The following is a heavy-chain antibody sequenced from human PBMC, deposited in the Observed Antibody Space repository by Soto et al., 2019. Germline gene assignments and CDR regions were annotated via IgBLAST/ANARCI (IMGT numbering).Heavy chain of an antibody. CDR2: IIPMFGTP. V-gene: IGHV1-69*01. J-gene: IGHJ6*02. D-gene: IGHD4-17*01. Sequence: QVQLIQSGAAVKKPGSSVKVSCHTSGDAFSSYAMSWVRQGPGQGLELMGGIIPMFGTPIYTEKLQCRVTITADETTRAVYMELRSLTSDDSAVYYCARSYSVTTSSYYGMDVWGQGTTIIVS. CDR1: GDAFSSYA. CDR3: ARSYSVTTSSYYGMDV.